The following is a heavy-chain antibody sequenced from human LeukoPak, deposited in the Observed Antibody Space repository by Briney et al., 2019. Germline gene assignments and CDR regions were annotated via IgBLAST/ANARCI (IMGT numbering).Heavy chain of an antibody. CDR1: GYTFTSYA. Sequence: ASVKVSCKASGYTFTSYAMNWVRQAPGQGLEWMGWINTNTGNPTYAQGFTGRFVFSLDTSVSTAYLQISSLKAEDTAVYYCARELGDIVVVVADKTNWFDPWGQGTLVTVSS. CDR3: ARELGDIVVVVADKTNWFDP. CDR2: INTNTGNP. V-gene: IGHV7-4-1*02. D-gene: IGHD2-15*01. J-gene: IGHJ5*02.